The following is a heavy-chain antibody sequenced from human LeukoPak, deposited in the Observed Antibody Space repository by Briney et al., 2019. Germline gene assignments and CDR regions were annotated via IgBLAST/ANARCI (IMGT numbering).Heavy chain of an antibody. J-gene: IGHJ5*02. V-gene: IGHV1-2*02. Sequence: ASVTVSCKASGYTFNGYYMHWVRQAPGQGLEWLGWINPDSGGTDSPQKFQGRVTMTRDASISTAYMELNNLTSDDTAVYYCARVRDFSRSPFDWFDPWGQGTLVTVSS. CDR2: INPDSGGT. D-gene: IGHD6-6*01. CDR1: GYTFNGYY. CDR3: ARVRDFSRSPFDWFDP.